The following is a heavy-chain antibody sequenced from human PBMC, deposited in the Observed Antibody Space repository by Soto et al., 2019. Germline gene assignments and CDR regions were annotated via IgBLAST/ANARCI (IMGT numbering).Heavy chain of an antibody. J-gene: IGHJ6*02. CDR3: ASGRRGYSYGYPTYYYYYGMDV. CDR2: INHSGST. CDR1: GGSFSGYY. D-gene: IGHD5-18*01. V-gene: IGHV4-34*01. Sequence: QVQLQQWGAGLLKPSETLSLTCAVYGGSFSGYYWSWIRQPPGKGLEWIGEINHSGSTNYNPSLKSRVTISVDTSKNQFSLKLSSVTAADTAVYYCASGRRGYSYGYPTYYYYYGMDVWGQGTTVTVSS.